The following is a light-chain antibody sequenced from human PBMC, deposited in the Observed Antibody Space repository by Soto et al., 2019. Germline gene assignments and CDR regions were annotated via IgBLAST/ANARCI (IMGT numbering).Light chain of an antibody. Sequence: DILMVQSLATLSLSPGRSDTLSCRASRSVRSYLAWYQQKPGQAPRLLXDDXSSRPSDIPARLSGSGSGTDFTLTISSLEPDDFATYYCQQRSNGPGTFGQGTRLEI. CDR1: RSVRSY. CDR2: DXS. J-gene: IGKJ5*01. V-gene: IGKV3-11*01. CDR3: QQRSNGPGT.